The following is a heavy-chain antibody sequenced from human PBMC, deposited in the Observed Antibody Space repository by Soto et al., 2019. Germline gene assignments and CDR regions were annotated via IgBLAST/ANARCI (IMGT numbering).Heavy chain of an antibody. V-gene: IGHV4-31*03. CDR3: ASRYYDFWSGHYYYYGMDV. CDR1: GGSISSGGYY. CDR2: IYYSGST. D-gene: IGHD3-3*01. J-gene: IGHJ6*02. Sequence: PSETLSLTCTVSGGSISSGGYYWSWIRQHPGKGLEWIGYIYYSGSTYYNPSLKRRVTISVDTSKNQFSLKLSSVPAADTAVYSCASRYYDFWSGHYYYYGMDVWGQGTTVTVSS.